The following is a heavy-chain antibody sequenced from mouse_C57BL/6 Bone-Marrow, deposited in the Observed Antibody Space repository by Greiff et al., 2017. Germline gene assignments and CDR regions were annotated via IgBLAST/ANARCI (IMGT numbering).Heavy chain of an antibody. V-gene: IGHV5-16*01. CDR3: ARVYYGNPWYFDV. CDR2: INYDGSST. Sequence: EVMLVESEGGLVQPGSSMKLSCTASGFTFSDYYMAWVRQVPEKGLEWVANINYDGSSTYYLDSLKSRFIISRDNAKNILYLQMSSLKSEDTATYYCARVYYGNPWYFDVWGTGTTVTVSS. D-gene: IGHD2-1*01. CDR1: GFTFSDYY. J-gene: IGHJ1*03.